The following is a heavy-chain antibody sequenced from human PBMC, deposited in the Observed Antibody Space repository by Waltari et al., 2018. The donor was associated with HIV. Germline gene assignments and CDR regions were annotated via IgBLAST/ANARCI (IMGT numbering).Heavy chain of an antibody. J-gene: IGHJ4*02. Sequence: QVQLQESGPGLVKPSQTLSLTCTVSCGSISGGGYYWSWVRQPAGTGLEWIGRSHASGRTNYNPSLRSRVTISVDASKNQFSLKLTSVTAADTAVYFCARGPTAMVTFDSWGQGTLVTVSS. V-gene: IGHV4-61*02. CDR2: SHASGRT. D-gene: IGHD5-18*01. CDR1: CGSISGGGYY. CDR3: ARGPTAMVTFDS.